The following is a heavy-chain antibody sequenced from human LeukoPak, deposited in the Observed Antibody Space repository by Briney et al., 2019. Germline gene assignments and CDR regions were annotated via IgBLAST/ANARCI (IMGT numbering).Heavy chain of an antibody. V-gene: IGHV3-23*01. CDR3: ARASYGDYDY. D-gene: IGHD4-17*01. CDR1: GFTFSTYA. Sequence: GGSLRLSCAASGFTFSTYAMTWVRQAPGKGLEWVSLISGTGGSTYYADSVKGRFTISRDNSKNTLYLQMNSLRAEDTAVYYCARASYGDYDYWGQGTLVTVSS. CDR2: ISGTGGST. J-gene: IGHJ4*02.